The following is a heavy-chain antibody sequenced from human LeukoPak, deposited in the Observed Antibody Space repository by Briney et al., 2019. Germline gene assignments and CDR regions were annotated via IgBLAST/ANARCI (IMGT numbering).Heavy chain of an antibody. Sequence: SVKVSCKASGGTFSSYAISWVRQAPGQGLEWMGGIIPIFGTTNYAQKFQGRVTITADESTSTAYMELSSLRSEDTAVYYCARANAQAYCGGDCYRVDDAFDIWGHGTMVTVSS. V-gene: IGHV1-69*13. CDR1: GGTFSSYA. CDR3: ARANAQAYCGGDCYRVDDAFDI. D-gene: IGHD2-21*02. CDR2: IIPIFGTT. J-gene: IGHJ3*02.